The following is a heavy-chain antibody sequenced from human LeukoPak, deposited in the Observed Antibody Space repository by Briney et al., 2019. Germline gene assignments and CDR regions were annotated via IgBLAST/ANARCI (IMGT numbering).Heavy chain of an antibody. D-gene: IGHD3-10*01. CDR2: ISYDGSNK. CDR3: AKERSFGPRDFDY. Sequence: GGSLRLSCAASGFTFSSYGMHWVRQAPGKGLEWVAVISYDGSNKYYADSVKGRFTISRDNSKNTLYLQMDSLRADDTAVYYCAKERSFGPRDFDYWGQGTLVTVSS. V-gene: IGHV3-30*18. CDR1: GFTFSSYG. J-gene: IGHJ4*02.